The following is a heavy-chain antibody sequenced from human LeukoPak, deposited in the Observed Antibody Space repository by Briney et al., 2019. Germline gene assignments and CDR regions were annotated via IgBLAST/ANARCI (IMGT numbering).Heavy chain of an antibody. V-gene: IGHV1-69*05. J-gene: IGHJ6*03. CDR2: IIPIFGTA. CDR1: GGTFSSYA. Sequence: ASVKVSCKASGGTFSSYAISWVRQAPGQGLEWMGGIIPIFGTANYAQKFQGRVTITTDESTSTAYMELSSLRSEDTAVYYCARSRRYYYYNYYMDVWGKGTTVTVSS. CDR3: ARSRRYYYYNYYMDV.